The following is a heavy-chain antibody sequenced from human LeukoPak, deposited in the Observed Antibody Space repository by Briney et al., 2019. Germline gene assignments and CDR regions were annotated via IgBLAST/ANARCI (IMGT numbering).Heavy chain of an antibody. CDR2: IRHDGSHK. CDR3: AKDGDYSNYETYYYYYYMDV. Sequence: GGSLRLSCVTSGFTFNGYGMHWVRQAPGKGLEWVTFIRHDGSHKYYAGSVKGRFTISRDDSKNTLYLQMNSLRAEDTAVYYCAKDGDYSNYETYYYYYYMDVWGKGTTVTVSS. D-gene: IGHD4-11*01. CDR1: GFTFNGYG. J-gene: IGHJ6*03. V-gene: IGHV3-30*02.